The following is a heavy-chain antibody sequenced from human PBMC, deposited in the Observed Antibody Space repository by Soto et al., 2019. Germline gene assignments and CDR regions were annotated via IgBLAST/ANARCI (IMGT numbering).Heavy chain of an antibody. J-gene: IGHJ3*02. CDR1: GGSISSYY. D-gene: IGHD3-10*01. CDR3: ARVWGGAFDI. CDR2: IYYSGST. V-gene: IGHV4-59*01. Sequence: SSETLSLTCTVSGGSISSYYWSWLRQPPGKGLEWIGYIYYSGSTNYNPSLKSRVTISVDTSKNQFSLKLSSVTAADTAVYYCARVWGGAFDIWGQGTMVTVSS.